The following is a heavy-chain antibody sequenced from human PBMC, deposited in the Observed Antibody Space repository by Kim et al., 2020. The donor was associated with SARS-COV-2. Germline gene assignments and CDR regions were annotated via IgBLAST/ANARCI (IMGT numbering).Heavy chain of an antibody. CDR1: GGSISSGGYY. CDR3: ARGKSDITHFDY. Sequence: SETLSLTCTVSGGSISSGGYYWSWIRQHPGKGLEWIGYIYYSGSTYYNPSLKSRVTISVDTSKNQFSLKLSSVTAADTAVYYCARGKSDITHFDYWGQGTLVTVSS. V-gene: IGHV4-31*03. D-gene: IGHD3-9*01. CDR2: IYYSGST. J-gene: IGHJ4*02.